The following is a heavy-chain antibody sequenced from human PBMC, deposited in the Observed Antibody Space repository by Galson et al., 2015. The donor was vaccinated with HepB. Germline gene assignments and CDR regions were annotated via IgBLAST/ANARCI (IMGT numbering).Heavy chain of an antibody. CDR2: INPSGGST. Sequence: SVKVSCKASGYTFTSYYMHWVRQAPGQGLEWMGIINPSGGSTSYAQKFQGRVTMTRDTSTSTVYMELSSLRSEDTAVYYCARVPITPWVAVADNYFDYWGQGTLVTVSS. D-gene: IGHD6-19*01. J-gene: IGHJ4*02. V-gene: IGHV1-46*01. CDR1: GYTFTSYY. CDR3: ARVPITPWVAVADNYFDY.